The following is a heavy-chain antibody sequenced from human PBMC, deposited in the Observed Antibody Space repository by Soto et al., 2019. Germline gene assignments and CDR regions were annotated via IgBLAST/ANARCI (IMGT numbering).Heavy chain of an antibody. Sequence: GGSLRLSCAASGFTFSTYGIHWVRQAPGKGLEWVAVISYDGTNKYYAHSVKGRFTISRDNSKNTLYLQMNSLRAEDTAVYYCAKDRAAVAAYLDYWGQGTLVTVSS. D-gene: IGHD6-19*01. CDR1: GFTFSTYG. J-gene: IGHJ4*02. CDR3: AKDRAAVAAYLDY. CDR2: ISYDGTNK. V-gene: IGHV3-30*18.